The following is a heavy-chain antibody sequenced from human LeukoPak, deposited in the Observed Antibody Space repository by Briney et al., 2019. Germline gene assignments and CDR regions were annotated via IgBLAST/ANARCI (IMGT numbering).Heavy chain of an antibody. CDR1: GGSISSGDYS. CDR2: MYHSGST. J-gene: IGHJ4*02. D-gene: IGHD3-10*01. CDR3: ARANRYYGSGIPYFDY. Sequence: SQTLSLTCVVSGGSISSGDYSWNWIRQPPGKGLEWIGYMYHSGSTSYNPSLKSRVTISVERSKNQFSLKLTSVTAADAALYYCARANRYYGSGIPYFDYWGQGTLVTVSS. V-gene: IGHV4-30-2*01.